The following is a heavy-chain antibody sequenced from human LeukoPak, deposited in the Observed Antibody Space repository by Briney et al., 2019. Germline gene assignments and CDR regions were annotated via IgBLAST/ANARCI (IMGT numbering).Heavy chain of an antibody. J-gene: IGHJ4*02. V-gene: IGHV3-30*18. D-gene: IGHD5-18*01. CDR3: AKDIASDSYGYDY. CDR2: ISYDGSNK. CDR1: GFTFSSYG. Sequence: GRSLRLSCAASGFTFSSYGMHWVRQARGKGLEWVAVISYDGSNKYYADSVKGRFTISRDNSKNTQYLQMDSLRAEDTAVYYCAKDIASDSYGYDYWGQGTLVTVSS.